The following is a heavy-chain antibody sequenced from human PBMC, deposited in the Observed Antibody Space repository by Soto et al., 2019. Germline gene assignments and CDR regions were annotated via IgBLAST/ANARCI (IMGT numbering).Heavy chain of an antibody. CDR3: ASLAVYRTREGYCSGGSCYGIDY. J-gene: IGHJ4*02. Sequence: GGSLRLSCAASGFTFSSYSMNWVRQAPGKGLEWVSSISSSSSYIYYADSVKGRFTISRDNAKNSLYLQMNSLRAEDTAVYYCASLAVYRTREGYCSGGSCYGIDYWGQGALVTVSS. CDR1: GFTFSSYS. V-gene: IGHV3-21*01. CDR2: ISSSSSYI. D-gene: IGHD2-15*01.